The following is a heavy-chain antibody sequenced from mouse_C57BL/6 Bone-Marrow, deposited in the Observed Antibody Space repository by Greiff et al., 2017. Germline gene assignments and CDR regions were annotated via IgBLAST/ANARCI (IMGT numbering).Heavy chain of an antibody. CDR3: TRSDGYPS. D-gene: IGHD2-3*01. V-gene: IGHV1-15*01. J-gene: IGHJ1*03. CDR2: IDPETGGT. Sequence: QVQLKQSGAELVRPGASVTLSCKASGYTFTDYEMHWVKQTPVHGLEWIGAIDPETGGTAYNQKFKGKAILTADKSSSTAYMELRSLTSEDSAVYYCTRSDGYPSWGTGTTVTVSS. CDR1: GYTFTDYE.